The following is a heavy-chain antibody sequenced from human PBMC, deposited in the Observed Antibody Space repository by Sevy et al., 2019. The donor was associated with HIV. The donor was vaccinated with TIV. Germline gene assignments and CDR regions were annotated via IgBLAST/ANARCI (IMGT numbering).Heavy chain of an antibody. J-gene: IGHJ5*02. D-gene: IGHD2-2*01. CDR2: IYYRGST. V-gene: IGHV4-59*01. Sequence: SETLSLTCTVSGGSISSYYWSWIRQPPGKGLEWIGYIYYRGSTNYNPSLKSRVTISVDTSKDQFSLKLSSVTAADTAVYYCARDTGVVVPAATYNWFDPWGQGTLVTVSS. CDR3: ARDTGVVVPAATYNWFDP. CDR1: GGSISSYY.